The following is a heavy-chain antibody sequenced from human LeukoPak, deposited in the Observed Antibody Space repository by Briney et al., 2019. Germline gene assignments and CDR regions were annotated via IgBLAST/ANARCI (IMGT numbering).Heavy chain of an antibody. V-gene: IGHV3-7*01. CDR3: ARSTFKYSYVAFGEFDY. D-gene: IGHD5-18*01. CDR2: IKQDGSEK. CDR1: GFTFSSYW. J-gene: IGHJ4*02. Sequence: GGSLRLSCAASGFTFSSYWMSWVRQAPGKGLEWVANIKQDGSEKYYVDSVKGRFTISRDNAKNSLYLQMNSLRAEDTAVYYCARSTFKYSYVAFGEFDYWGQGTLVTVSS.